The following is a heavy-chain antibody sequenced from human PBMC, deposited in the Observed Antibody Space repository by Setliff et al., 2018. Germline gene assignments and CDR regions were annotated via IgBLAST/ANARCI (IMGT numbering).Heavy chain of an antibody. V-gene: IGHV4-61*09. CDR1: GDSISSRTYY. J-gene: IGHJ6*03. D-gene: IGHD6-19*01. CDR3: ARAISGWYSAHYYYMDV. CDR2: IYTSGST. Sequence: TLSLTCTVSGDSISSRTYYWSWIRQPAGKGLEWIGHIYTSGSTKYNPSLKSRVTISVDTSKNQFSLKLSSVTAADTAVYYCARAISGWYSAHYYYMDVWGKGTTVTVSS.